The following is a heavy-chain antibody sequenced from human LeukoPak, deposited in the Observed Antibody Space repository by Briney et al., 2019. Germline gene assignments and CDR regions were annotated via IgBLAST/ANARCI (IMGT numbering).Heavy chain of an antibody. J-gene: IGHJ3*02. CDR3: AKDLFDCSSTSCYSDVFDI. D-gene: IGHD2-2*01. Sequence: QPGGSLRLSCAASGFTFSNYGMHWVRQAPGKGLEWVAFIRYDGSNKYYADSVKGRFTISRDNSKNMLYLQMNSLRAEDTAVYYCAKDLFDCSSTSCYSDVFDIWGQGTMVTVSS. CDR2: IRYDGSNK. V-gene: IGHV3-30*02. CDR1: GFTFSNYG.